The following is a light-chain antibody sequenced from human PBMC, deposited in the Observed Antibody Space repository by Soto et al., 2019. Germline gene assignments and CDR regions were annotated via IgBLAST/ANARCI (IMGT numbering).Light chain of an antibody. Sequence: DIQMTQSPSSLSASAGDRVTITCQASQDISNYLNWYQQKPGKAPKLLIYDASNLETGVPSRFSGSGSGTDFTFTISSLQPEDIATYYCQQYGNLPLTFGGGTKVDIK. V-gene: IGKV1-33*01. CDR3: QQYGNLPLT. CDR1: QDISNY. J-gene: IGKJ4*01. CDR2: DAS.